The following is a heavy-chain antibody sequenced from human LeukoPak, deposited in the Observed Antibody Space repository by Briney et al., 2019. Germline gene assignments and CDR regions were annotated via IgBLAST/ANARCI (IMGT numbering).Heavy chain of an antibody. V-gene: IGHV1-2*02. D-gene: IGHD6-19*01. Sequence: ASVKVSCKASGYTFTGYYMHWVRQAPGQGLEGMGWINPNSGGTNYAQQFQGRVIMTRDTSISTAYMELSRLRSDDTAVYYCARDSVWYSSGWYVSRWFDPWGQGTLVTVSS. CDR2: INPNSGGT. CDR3: ARDSVWYSSGWYVSRWFDP. J-gene: IGHJ5*02. CDR1: GYTFTGYY.